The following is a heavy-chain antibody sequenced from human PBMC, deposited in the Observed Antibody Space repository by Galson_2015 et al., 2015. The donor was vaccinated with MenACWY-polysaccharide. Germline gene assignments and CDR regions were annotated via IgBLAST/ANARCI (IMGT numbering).Heavy chain of an antibody. CDR3: VKDFGRQVFGPAH. J-gene: IGHJ4*02. V-gene: IGHV3-64D*08. CDR2: IAGSGGGI. D-gene: IGHD2-21*01. CDR1: GFTFSIYG. Sequence: SLRLCCAVSGFTFSIYGMYWVRQAPGQGLEFVSTIAGSGGGISYADSVKGRFTISRDNSRNTLFLQMTSLRVEDTAVYYCVKDFGRQVFGPAHWGQGTLVTVSS.